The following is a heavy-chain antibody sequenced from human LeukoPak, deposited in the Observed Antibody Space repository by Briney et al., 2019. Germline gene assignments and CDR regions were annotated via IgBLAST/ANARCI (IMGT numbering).Heavy chain of an antibody. Sequence: GGPLRFSFEAPELTFRANPISWFRQAPGKGLKWVSPIIVIVISTYYAASVKGRFTISRDNSKNTLYLQMNSLRAEDTAVYYCAKADYDYIWGSYRFERTPEIDYWGQGTLVTVSS. J-gene: IGHJ4*02. CDR1: ELTFRANP. V-gene: IGHV3-23*01. CDR2: IIVIVIST. CDR3: AKADYDYIWGSYRFERTPEIDY. D-gene: IGHD3-16*02.